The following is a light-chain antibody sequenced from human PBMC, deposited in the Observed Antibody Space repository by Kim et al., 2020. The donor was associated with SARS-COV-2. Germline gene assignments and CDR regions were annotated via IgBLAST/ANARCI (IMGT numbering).Light chain of an antibody. Sequence: ATINCKSSRSVLYSSNNKNYLAWYQQKPGQPPKLLIYWASTRESGVPDRFSGSGSGTDFTLTISSLQAEDVAVYYCQQYYSTPPTFGGGTKVDIK. CDR3: QQYYSTPPT. J-gene: IGKJ4*01. V-gene: IGKV4-1*01. CDR1: RSVLYSSNNKNY. CDR2: WAS.